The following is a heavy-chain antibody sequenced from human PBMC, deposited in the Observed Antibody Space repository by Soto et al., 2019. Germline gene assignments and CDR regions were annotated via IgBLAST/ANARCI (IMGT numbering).Heavy chain of an antibody. V-gene: IGHV4-4*03. CDR1: GGSFSSANW. J-gene: IGHJ4*02. CDR2: IYHSGST. D-gene: IGHD1-1*01. CDR3: AGVHFFRIKIEQSGGMGLDY. Sequence: PPETLSLPDASSGGSFSSANWWAWVRQTRGKGLEWIGAIYHSGSTNYNPSLNSPVTISLDKSKTQISLTLNSVSAAGTVGYYCAGVHFFRIKIEQSGGMGLDYWGQGVLVTVSS.